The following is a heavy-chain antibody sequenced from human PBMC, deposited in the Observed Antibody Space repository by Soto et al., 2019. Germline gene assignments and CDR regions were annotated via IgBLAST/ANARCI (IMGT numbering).Heavy chain of an antibody. V-gene: IGHV3-7*01. Sequence: EEQLVESGGGLVQPGGSLRLSCAASGLTFSSYWMTWVRQAPGKGLEWVANIREDGGEKNYVDSVKGRITISRDNAKNSLYLQRNGLRGEDTAVYYCARGEAVGDDTLGQGTVVTVSS. J-gene: IGHJ5*02. CDR2: IREDGGEK. CDR3: ARGEAVGDDT. CDR1: GLTFSSYW. D-gene: IGHD3-10*01.